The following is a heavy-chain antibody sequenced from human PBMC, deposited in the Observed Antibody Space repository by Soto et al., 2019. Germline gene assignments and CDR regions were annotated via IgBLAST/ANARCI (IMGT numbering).Heavy chain of an antibody. J-gene: IGHJ6*02. V-gene: IGHV4-34*01. CDR3: ARGRSSVRYYGMDV. CDR1: GGSFSGYY. Sequence: PSETLSLTCAVYGGSFSGYYWSWIRQPPGKGLEWIGEINHSGGTNYNPSLKSRVTISVDTSKNQFSLKLSSVTAADTAVYYCARGRSSVRYYGMDVWGQGTTVTVSS. CDR2: INHSGGT.